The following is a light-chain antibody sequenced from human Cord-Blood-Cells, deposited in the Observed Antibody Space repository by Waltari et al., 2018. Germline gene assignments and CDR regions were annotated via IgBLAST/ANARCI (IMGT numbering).Light chain of an antibody. J-gene: IGKJ2*01. CDR1: HSISSW. V-gene: IGKV1-5*01. CDR2: DAS. Sequence: DIQMTQSPSTLSASVGDRVTITCRASHSISSWLAWYQQKPGTAPKLLIYDASSLERGVASMLGGSGSGTEFHLTISSLQPDDFATYCCQQYNSYYTFGQGTKLEIK. CDR3: QQYNSYYT.